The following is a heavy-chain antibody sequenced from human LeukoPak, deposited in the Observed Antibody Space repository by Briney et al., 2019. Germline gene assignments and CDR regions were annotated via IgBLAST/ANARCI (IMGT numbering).Heavy chain of an antibody. CDR2: IRYDGSNK. Sequence: GGTLRLSCAASGFTFSSYGMHWVRQAPGKGLEWVAFIRYDGSNKYYADSVKGRFTISRDNSKNTLYLQMNSLRAEDTAVYYCAKANYDILKYYYYGMDVWGQGTTVTVSS. CDR1: GFTFSSYG. V-gene: IGHV3-30*02. J-gene: IGHJ6*02. CDR3: AKANYDILKYYYYGMDV. D-gene: IGHD3-9*01.